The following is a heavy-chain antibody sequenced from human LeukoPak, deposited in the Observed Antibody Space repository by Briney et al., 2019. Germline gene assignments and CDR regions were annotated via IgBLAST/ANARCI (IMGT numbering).Heavy chain of an antibody. V-gene: IGHV3-53*01. J-gene: IGHJ4*02. CDR1: GFTFSSYA. D-gene: IGHD4-17*01. Sequence: GGSLRLSRAASGFTFSSYAMSWVRQAPGKGLEWVSVIYSGGSTYYADSVKGRFTISRDNSKNTLYLQMNSLRAEDTAVYYCAREGDYGDYVMDYWGQGTLVTVSS. CDR2: IYSGGST. CDR3: AREGDYGDYVMDY.